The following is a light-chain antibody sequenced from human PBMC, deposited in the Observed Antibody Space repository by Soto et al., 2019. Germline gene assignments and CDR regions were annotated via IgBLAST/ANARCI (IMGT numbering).Light chain of an antibody. J-gene: IGKJ1*01. Sequence: ENQMTQYPCGRRTTERNRVTITCRASQSISSWLAWYQQKPGKAPKLLIYDASSLESGVPSRFSGSGSGTDFTLTICSLQPEHFATYYCQQSYSTPRTFGQGTKVDIK. CDR2: DAS. CDR1: QSISSW. CDR3: QQSYSTPRT. V-gene: IGKV1-39*01.